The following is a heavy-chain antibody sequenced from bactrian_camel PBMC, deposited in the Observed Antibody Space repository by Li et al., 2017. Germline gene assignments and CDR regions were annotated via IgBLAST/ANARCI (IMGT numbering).Heavy chain of an antibody. J-gene: IGHJ6*01. CDR3: AAAQGQWWVPLHEGSFGY. Sequence: VQLVESGGGSVQAGGSLRLSCVVSGSGVDDGCIAWFRQAPGKGREGVATIDSVGSTSYADSVKGRFTISKDNATNTLYLQMNGLKPEDSAMYYCAAAQGQWWVPLHEGSFGYWGQGTQVTVS. D-gene: IGHD2*01. V-gene: IGHV3S26*01. CDR1: GSGVDDGC. CDR2: IDSVGST.